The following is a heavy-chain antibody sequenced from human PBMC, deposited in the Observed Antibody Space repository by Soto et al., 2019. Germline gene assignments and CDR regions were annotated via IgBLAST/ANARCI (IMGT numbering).Heavy chain of an antibody. D-gene: IGHD6-19*01. V-gene: IGHV4-61*01. J-gene: IGHJ5*02. CDR1: GGSVSSGNYY. CDR2: IYYSGST. Sequence: PSETLSLTCTVSGGSVSSGNYYWSWIRQPPGKGLEWIGYIYYSGSTNYNPSLKSRVTISVDTSKNQFSLKLSSVTAADTAVYYCARRDYSSGWDKWFDPWGQGTLVTVSS. CDR3: ARRDYSSGWDKWFDP.